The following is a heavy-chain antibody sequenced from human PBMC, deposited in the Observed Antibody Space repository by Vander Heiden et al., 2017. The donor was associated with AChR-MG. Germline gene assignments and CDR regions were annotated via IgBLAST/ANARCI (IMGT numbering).Heavy chain of an antibody. D-gene: IGHD1-26*01. V-gene: IGHV4-34*01. CDR2: INHSGST. CDR1: GGSFSGYY. J-gene: IGHJ4*02. CDR3: ARAVGSWSYFDY. Sequence: LSLTCSVYGGSFSGYYWSWIRQPPGKGLEWIGEINHSGSTNYNPSLKSRVTISVDTSKNQFSLKLTSVTAADTAVYYCARAVGSWSYFDYWGQGTLVTVSS.